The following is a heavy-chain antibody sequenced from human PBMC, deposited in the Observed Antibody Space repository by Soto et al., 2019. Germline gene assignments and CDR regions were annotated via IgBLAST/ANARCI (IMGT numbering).Heavy chain of an antibody. V-gene: IGHV3-33*01. J-gene: IGHJ4*02. CDR2: IWYDGSNK. D-gene: IGHD3-9*01. CDR1: GFTFSSYG. Sequence: QVQLVESGGGVVQPGRSLRLSCAASGFTFSSYGMHWVRQAPGKGLEWVAVIWYDGSNKYYADSVKGRFTISRDNSKNTLYLQMNSLRAEDTAVYYCARSKTYYDILTGYLDLYYFDYWGQGTLVTVSS. CDR3: ARSKTYYDILTGYLDLYYFDY.